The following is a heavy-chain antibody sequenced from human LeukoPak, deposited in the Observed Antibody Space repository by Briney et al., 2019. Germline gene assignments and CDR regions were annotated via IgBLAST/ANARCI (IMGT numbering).Heavy chain of an antibody. D-gene: IGHD4-17*01. V-gene: IGHV4-34*01. CDR1: GGSFSGYY. J-gene: IGHJ4*02. CDR2: INHSGST. CDR3: ARGSRRRTVTFDY. Sequence: SETLSLTCAVYGGSFSGYYWSWIRQPPGKGLEWIGEINHSGSTNYNPSLKSRVTISVDTSKNQFSLKLSSVTAADTAVYYCARGSRRRTVTFDYRGQGTLVTVSS.